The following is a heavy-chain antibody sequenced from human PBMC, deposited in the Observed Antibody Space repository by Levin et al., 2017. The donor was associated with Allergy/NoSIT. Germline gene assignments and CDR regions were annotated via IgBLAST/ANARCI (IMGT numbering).Heavy chain of an antibody. V-gene: IGHV3-33*01. Sequence: GASVKVSCAASGYTFSSYGVHWVRQTPGKGLEWVALIWYDGSDQYYADSVKGRFTISRDNLKNTVYLQMNSLRGEDTAVYYCARDPAPYGDYASDGLDVWGQGTTVTVSS. D-gene: IGHD4-17*01. CDR1: GYTFSSYG. CDR3: ARDPAPYGDYASDGLDV. J-gene: IGHJ6*02. CDR2: IWYDGSDQ.